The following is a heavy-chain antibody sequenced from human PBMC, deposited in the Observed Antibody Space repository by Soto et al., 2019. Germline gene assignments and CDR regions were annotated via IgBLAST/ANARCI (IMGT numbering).Heavy chain of an antibody. D-gene: IGHD2-2*01. CDR3: AKDGCSRTSCYYFDY. CDR1: GFTFSDYG. V-gene: IGHV3-33*06. CDR2: IWYDGSNK. Sequence: PGGSLRLSCAASGFTFSDYGMSWVRQAPGKGLEWVASIWYDGSNKYYADSVKGRFTISRDNSKKTLYLQMSSLRAEDTAIYYCAKDGCSRTSCYYFDYWGQGALVTVSS. J-gene: IGHJ4*02.